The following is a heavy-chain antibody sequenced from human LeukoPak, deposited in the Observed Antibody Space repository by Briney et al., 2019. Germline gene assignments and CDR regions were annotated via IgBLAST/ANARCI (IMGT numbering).Heavy chain of an antibody. D-gene: IGHD5-12*01. V-gene: IGHV3-69-1*01. J-gene: IGHJ4*02. CDR2: MTASGVT. Sequence: GGSLRLSCAASGFSFNFQSMNWVRQSPGKGLEWISYMTASGVTMYAESVYGRFTISRDNDKKSVYLQMISLRVEDTAVYFCTRDGGYSGFDFDYWGQGVLVTVSS. CDR1: GFSFNFQS. CDR3: TRDGGYSGFDFDY.